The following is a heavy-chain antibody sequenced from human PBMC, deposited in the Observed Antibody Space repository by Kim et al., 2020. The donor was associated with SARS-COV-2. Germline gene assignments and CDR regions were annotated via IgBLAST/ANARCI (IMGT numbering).Heavy chain of an antibody. V-gene: IGHV3-48*01. Sequence: GGSLRLSCAASGFTFSTYGMNWVRQAPGKGLEWLSYISSSSTTIYYSDSVKGRFTISRDDAKNSVYLQMNSLRAEDTALYYCARGGDVWGQGTLVTVSS. CDR2: ISSSSTTI. CDR3: ARGGDV. D-gene: IGHD3-10*01. J-gene: IGHJ4*02. CDR1: GFTFSTYG.